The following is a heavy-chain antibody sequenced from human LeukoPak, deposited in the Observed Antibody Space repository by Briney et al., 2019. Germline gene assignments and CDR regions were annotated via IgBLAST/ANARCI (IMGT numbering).Heavy chain of an antibody. Sequence: PGGSLRLSCAVSGITLSNYGMSWVRQAPGKGLEWVAGISDSGGRTNYAGSMKGRFTISRDNPKNTLYMQMNSLRAEDTAVYFCTKRGVVIRVILVGFHKEANYFDAWGQGALVTVSS. CDR3: TKRGVVIRVILVGFHKEANYFDA. V-gene: IGHV3-23*01. CDR1: GITLSNYG. CDR2: ISDSGGRT. D-gene: IGHD3-10*01. J-gene: IGHJ4*02.